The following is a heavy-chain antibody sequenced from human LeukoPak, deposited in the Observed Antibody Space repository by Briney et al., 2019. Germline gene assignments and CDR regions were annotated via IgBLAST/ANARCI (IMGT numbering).Heavy chain of an antibody. CDR2: IYYSGST. CDR3: ARDNRRLRQFDY. CDR1: GGSISSYY. V-gene: IGHV4-59*01. D-gene: IGHD4-17*01. Sequence: SETLSLTCTVSGGSISSYYWSWIRQPPGKELEWIGYIYYSGSTNYNPSLKSRVTISVDTSKNQFSLKLSSVTAADTAVYYCARDNRRLRQFDYWGQGTLVTVSS. J-gene: IGHJ4*02.